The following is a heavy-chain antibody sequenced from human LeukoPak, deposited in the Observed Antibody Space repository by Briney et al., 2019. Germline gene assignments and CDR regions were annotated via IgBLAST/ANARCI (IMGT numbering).Heavy chain of an antibody. V-gene: IGHV4-59*01. CDR3: AIRNGATRRGCAFDI. D-gene: IGHD1-26*01. J-gene: IGHJ3*02. CDR1: GGSISSYY. Sequence: SSETLSLTCTISGGSISSYYWSWIRQPPGKGLEWIGYIYYSGSTNYNPSLKSRVTISVDTSKNQFSLRLSSVTAADTAVYYCAIRNGATRRGCAFDIWGQGTMVTVSS. CDR2: IYYSGST.